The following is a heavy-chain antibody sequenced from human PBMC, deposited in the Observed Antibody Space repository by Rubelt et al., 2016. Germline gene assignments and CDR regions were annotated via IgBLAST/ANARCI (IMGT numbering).Heavy chain of an antibody. CDR2: IYYSGST. CDR3: ARVVPAAIGASHSFDY. J-gene: IGHJ4*02. CDR1: GGSISSTSYY. V-gene: IGHV4-39*01. Sequence: QLQLQESGPGLVKPSETLSLTCTVSGGSISSTSYYWGWIRQPPGKGLERIGSIYYSGSTHYNPSLKSRVTMSVDTSKNQFCLKRSSVTAADTAVYYCARVVPAAIGASHSFDYWGQGTLVTVSS. D-gene: IGHD2-2*02.